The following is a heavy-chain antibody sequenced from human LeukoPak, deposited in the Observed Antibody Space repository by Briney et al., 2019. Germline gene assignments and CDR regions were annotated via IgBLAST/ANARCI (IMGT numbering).Heavy chain of an antibody. CDR3: AKMRYDSSGYDAYDI. D-gene: IGHD3-22*01. J-gene: IGHJ3*02. CDR1: GFIFDNFA. CDR2: ISANGGDT. V-gene: IGHV3-23*01. Sequence: GGSLRLSCAASGFIFDNFAMSWVRQAAGKGPEWVSGISANGGDTYYTDSVKGRFTISRDNSKNTLYLQVNSLRAEDTAVYYCAKMRYDSSGYDAYDIWGQGTKVIVSS.